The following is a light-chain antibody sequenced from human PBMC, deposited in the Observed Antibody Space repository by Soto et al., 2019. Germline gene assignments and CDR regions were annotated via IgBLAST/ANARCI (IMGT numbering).Light chain of an antibody. CDR3: QQSYSTPALT. CDR1: QSVTSNY. CDR2: GAS. Sequence: EIVLTQSPGTLSLSPGERATLSCRASQSVTSNYLAWYQQKPGQAPRLLIFGASIRATGIPDRFSGSGSGTDFTLTISGLQPEDFATYYCQQSYSTPALTFGGGTKVDI. V-gene: IGKV3-20*01. J-gene: IGKJ4*01.